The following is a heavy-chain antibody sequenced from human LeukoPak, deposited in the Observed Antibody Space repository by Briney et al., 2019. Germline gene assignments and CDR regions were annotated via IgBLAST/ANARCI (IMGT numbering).Heavy chain of an antibody. CDR2: IKQDGSEK. D-gene: IGHD1-1*01. V-gene: IGHV3-7*01. J-gene: IGHJ4*02. CDR1: GFTFSIYW. Sequence: PGGSLRLSCAASGFTFSIYWMSWVRQAPGKGLEWVANIKQDGSEKYYLDSVKGRFTISRDNAKNSLYLQMNSLRAEDTAVYYCARGGGTVDYWGQGTLVTVSS. CDR3: ARGGGTVDY.